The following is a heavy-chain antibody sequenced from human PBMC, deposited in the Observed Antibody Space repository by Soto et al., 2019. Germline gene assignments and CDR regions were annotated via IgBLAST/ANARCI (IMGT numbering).Heavy chain of an antibody. J-gene: IGHJ4*02. V-gene: IGHV4-31*03. Sequence: PSETLSLTCTVSGGSISSGGYYWSWIRQHPGKXXXXXXXIYYSGSTYYNPSLKSRVTISVDTSKNQFSLKLSSVTAADTAVYYCALVTNYYDSSGYPPVKGGDRYYFDYWGQGTLVTVSS. CDR3: ALVTNYYDSSGYPPVKGGDRYYFDY. CDR1: GGSISSGGYY. CDR2: IYYSGST. D-gene: IGHD3-22*01.